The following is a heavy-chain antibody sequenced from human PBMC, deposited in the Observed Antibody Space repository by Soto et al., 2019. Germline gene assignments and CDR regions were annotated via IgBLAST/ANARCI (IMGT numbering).Heavy chain of an antibody. D-gene: IGHD3-10*01. CDR1: GYTFTSYG. V-gene: IGHV1-18*01. J-gene: IGHJ6*03. CDR3: ARAASYYYGSGSYYKGGYYYMDV. CDR2: ISAYNGNT. Sequence: QVPLVQSGAEVKKPGASVKVSCKASGYTFTSYGISWVRQAPGQGLEWMGWISAYNGNTNYAQKLQGRVTMTTDTSTSTAYMELRSLRSDDTAVSYCARAASYYYGSGSYYKGGYYYMDVWGKGTTVTVSS.